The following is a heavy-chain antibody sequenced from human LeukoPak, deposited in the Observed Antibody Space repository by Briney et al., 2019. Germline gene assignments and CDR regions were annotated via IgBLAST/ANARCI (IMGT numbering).Heavy chain of an antibody. V-gene: IGHV4-38-2*01. CDR2: IYHSGST. CDR1: GYSISSGYY. CDR3: AGPDFWSGYYTGASVDY. Sequence: KPSETLSLTCAVSGYSISSGYYWGWIRQPPGKGLEWIGSIYHSGSTYHNPSLKSRVTISVDTSKNQFSLKLSSVTAADTAVYYCAGPDFWSGYYTGASVDYWGQGTLVTVSS. J-gene: IGHJ4*02. D-gene: IGHD3-3*01.